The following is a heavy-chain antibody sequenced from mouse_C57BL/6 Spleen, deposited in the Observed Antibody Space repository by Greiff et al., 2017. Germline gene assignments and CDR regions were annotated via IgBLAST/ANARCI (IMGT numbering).Heavy chain of an antibody. CDR2: IDPETGGT. J-gene: IGHJ4*01. CDR1: GYTFTDYD. CDR3: SSNYVGAMDY. V-gene: IGHV1-15*01. Sequence: VQLQQSGAELVRPGASVTLSCKASGYTFTDYDMHWVKQTPVHGLEWIGAIDPETGGTAYNQKFKGKAILTADKSSSTAYMELRSLTSEDSAVYYCSSNYVGAMDYWGQGTSVTVSS. D-gene: IGHD2-5*01.